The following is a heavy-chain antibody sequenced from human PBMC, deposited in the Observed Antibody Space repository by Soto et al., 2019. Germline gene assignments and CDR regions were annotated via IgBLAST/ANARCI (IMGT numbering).Heavy chain of an antibody. CDR2: IDPSDSYT. Sequence: PGESLKISFKGSGYSFSSYWISWVRQLPGKGLEWMGRIDPSDSYTNYSPSFKGHVTISADKSISTAYLQWGSVKASDTAMYYCASRYYAPYLQYGMDVWGQGTTVTVSS. CDR3: ASRYYAPYLQYGMDV. D-gene: IGHD3-10*01. J-gene: IGHJ6*02. CDR1: GYSFSSYW. V-gene: IGHV5-10-1*01.